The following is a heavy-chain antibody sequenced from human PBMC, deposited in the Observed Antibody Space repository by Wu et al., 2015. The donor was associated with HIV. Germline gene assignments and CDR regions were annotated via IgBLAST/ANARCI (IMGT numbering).Heavy chain of an antibody. D-gene: IGHD2-2*01. CDR3: ARGDTREYCSSTSCYGFDY. Sequence: QVQLVQSGAEVKKPGSSVKVSCKASGGTFSSYAISWVRQAPGQGLEWMGGIIPIFGTANYAQKFQGRVTITADESTSTAYMELSSLRSEDTAVYYCARGDTREYCSSTSCYGFDYVGPGNPGPPSPQ. J-gene: IGHJ4*02. CDR1: GGTFSSYA. CDR2: IIPIFGTA. V-gene: IGHV1-69*12.